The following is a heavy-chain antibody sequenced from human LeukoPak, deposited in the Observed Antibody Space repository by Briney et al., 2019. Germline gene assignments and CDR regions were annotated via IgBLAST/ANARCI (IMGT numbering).Heavy chain of an antibody. J-gene: IGHJ4*02. Sequence: GGSLRLSCAASGFRFTNFAMSWVRQAPGKGLEWVSLIIGSSGDTLYADSVKGRFTISRDISKNRLYLQMNSLRAEDTALYYCAKGAYDYIEMGYFDDWGQGTLVTVSS. V-gene: IGHV3-23*01. CDR1: GFRFTNFA. D-gene: IGHD5-12*01. CDR3: AKGAYDYIEMGYFDD. CDR2: IIGSSGDT.